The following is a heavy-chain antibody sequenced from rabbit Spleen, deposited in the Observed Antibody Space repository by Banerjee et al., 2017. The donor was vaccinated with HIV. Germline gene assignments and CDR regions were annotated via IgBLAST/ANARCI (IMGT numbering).Heavy chain of an antibody. CDR3: ARSGSGNDFNL. Sequence: QSLEESGGDLVKPGASLTLTCTASGFSFSSSDYMCWVRQAPGKGLEWISCIDTGSSGFTYFATWAKGRFTISKTSSTTVTLQMTSLTAADTATYFCARSGSGNDFNLWGPGTLVT. V-gene: IGHV1S40*01. J-gene: IGHJ6*01. CDR1: GFSFSSSDY. D-gene: IGHD1-1*01. CDR2: IDTGSSGFT.